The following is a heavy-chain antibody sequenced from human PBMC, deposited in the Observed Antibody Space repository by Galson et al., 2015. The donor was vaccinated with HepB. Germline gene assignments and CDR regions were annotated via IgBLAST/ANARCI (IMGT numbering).Heavy chain of an antibody. CDR1: GFTFNNYV. J-gene: IGHJ6*03. V-gene: IGHV3-21*01. Sequence: SLRLSCAASGFTFNNYVMNWVRQAPGKGLEWVSSITSGSTYIYYADSVKGRFTISRDNAKSSLYLQMNSLRAEDTAVYYCARDRSDDYGDYWYYYMDVWGKGTTVTVSS. D-gene: IGHD4-17*01. CDR2: ITSGSTYI. CDR3: ARDRSDDYGDYWYYYMDV.